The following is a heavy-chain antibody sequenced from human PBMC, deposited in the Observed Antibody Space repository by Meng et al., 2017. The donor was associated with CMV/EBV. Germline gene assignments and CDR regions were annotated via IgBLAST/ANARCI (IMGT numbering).Heavy chain of an antibody. CDR3: ARDLIVVVPAAEAWYYYGMDV. D-gene: IGHD2-2*01. J-gene: IGHJ6*02. V-gene: IGHV3-33*01. CDR2: IWYDGSNK. Sequence: GGSLRLSCAASGFTFSSYGMHWVRQAPGKGLEWVAVIWYDGSNKYYADSVKGRFTISRDNSKNTLYLQMNSLRAEDTAVYYCARDLIVVVPAAEAWYYYGMDVWGQGTTVTVSS. CDR1: GFTFSSYG.